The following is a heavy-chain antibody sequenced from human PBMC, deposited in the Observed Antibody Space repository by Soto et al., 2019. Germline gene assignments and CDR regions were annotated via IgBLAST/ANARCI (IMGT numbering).Heavy chain of an antibody. CDR1: GYTFTSYG. Sequence: ASVKVSCKASGYTFTSYGIGWVRQAPGQGLEWMGWISAYNGNTNYAQKLQGRVTMTTDTSTSTAYMELRSLGSDDTAVYYCARLKSYELLWFGPDYWGQGTLVTVYS. J-gene: IGHJ4*02. D-gene: IGHD3-10*01. CDR3: ARLKSYELLWFGPDY. CDR2: ISAYNGNT. V-gene: IGHV1-18*04.